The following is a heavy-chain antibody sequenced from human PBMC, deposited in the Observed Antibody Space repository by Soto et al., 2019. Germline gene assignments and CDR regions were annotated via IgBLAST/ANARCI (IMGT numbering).Heavy chain of an antibody. CDR1: GFIFSSYA. D-gene: IGHD6-6*01. Sequence: GGSLRLSCAASGFIFSSYAMHWVRQAPGKGLEWVASISYDGTNEYYADSVKGRFTFSRDNSKNTLFLQMSSLRAEDTAVYYCAREKEYSSSSNFYFDSWGQGTLVTVSS. CDR2: ISYDGTNE. J-gene: IGHJ4*02. CDR3: AREKEYSSSSNFYFDS. V-gene: IGHV3-30-3*01.